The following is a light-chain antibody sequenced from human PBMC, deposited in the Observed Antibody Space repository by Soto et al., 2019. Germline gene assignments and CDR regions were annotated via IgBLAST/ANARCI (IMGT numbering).Light chain of an antibody. CDR3: QQYNSYSWT. Sequence: DIQMTQSPSTLSASVGDRGTITCRASQSISSWLAWYQQNPGKAPKLLIYDASSLESGVPSRFSRSGTGTEFTLTISSPQPDDFATYYCQQYNSYSWTFGQATKVDNK. J-gene: IGKJ1*01. CDR2: DAS. V-gene: IGKV1-5*01. CDR1: QSISSW.